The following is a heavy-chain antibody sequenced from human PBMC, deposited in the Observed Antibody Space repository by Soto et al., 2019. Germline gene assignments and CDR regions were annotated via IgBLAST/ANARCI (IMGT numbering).Heavy chain of an antibody. CDR3: AAPRVPLARRGYCAA. Sequence: EAQLLESGGDLVQPGGSLRLSCSASGITFSSFAMSWVRQAPGKGLEWVSAIGAGSAGTHYAESVKGRFTISRDDTKKTLYLQMDSLRAEDTAVYCIAAPRVPLARRGYCAAWGQGTAVTASP. CDR1: GITFSSFA. J-gene: IGHJ4*02. CDR2: IGAGSAGT. V-gene: IGHV3-23*01. D-gene: IGHD6-19*01.